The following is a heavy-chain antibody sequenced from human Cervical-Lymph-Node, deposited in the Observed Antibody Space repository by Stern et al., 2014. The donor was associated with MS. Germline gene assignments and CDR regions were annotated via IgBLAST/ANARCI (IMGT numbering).Heavy chain of an antibody. CDR1: GFSFSDYG. CDR2: IWYDKTGK. CDR3: ARGLYYFDY. V-gene: IGHV3-33*01. J-gene: IGHJ4*02. Sequence: QVQLVESGGGVVQPGRSLRLSCAASGFSFSDYGMHWVRQAPGKGLEWVAVIWYDKTGKNYADSVKGRFTISRDNSKNTLYLQLNSLRAEDTAVFYCARGLYYFDYWGRGTLVTVSS.